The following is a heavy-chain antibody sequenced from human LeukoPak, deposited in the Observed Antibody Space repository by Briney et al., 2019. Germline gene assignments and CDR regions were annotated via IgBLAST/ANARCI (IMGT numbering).Heavy chain of an antibody. D-gene: IGHD4-17*01. V-gene: IGHV1-69*01. CDR2: IIPIFGTA. CDR3: ARDNMTTVTSTTGWRLYY. CDR1: GGTFSSYA. J-gene: IGHJ4*02. Sequence: SVKVSCKASGGTFSSYAISWVRQAPGQGLEWMGGIIPIFGTANYAQKFQGRVTITADESTSTAYMELSSLRSEDTAVYYCARDNMTTVTSTTGWRLYYWGQGTLVTVSS.